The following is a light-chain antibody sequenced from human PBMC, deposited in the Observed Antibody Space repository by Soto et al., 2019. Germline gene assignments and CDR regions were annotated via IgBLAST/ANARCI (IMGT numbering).Light chain of an antibody. CDR2: EVS. J-gene: IGLJ2*01. CDR1: SSDVGGYNY. Sequence: QSVLTQPASVSGSPGQSITISCTGTSSDVGGYNYVSWYQQHPGKAPKLMIYEVSNRPSGVSNRFSGSKSGNTASLIISGFQTEDEADYYCASYTSSNTLVIGGGTKVTVL. V-gene: IGLV2-14*01. CDR3: ASYTSSNTLV.